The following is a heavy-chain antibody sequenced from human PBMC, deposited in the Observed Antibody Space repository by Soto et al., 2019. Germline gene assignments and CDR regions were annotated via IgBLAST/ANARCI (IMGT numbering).Heavy chain of an antibody. Sequence: SGPTLVNPTQTLTLTCTFSGFSLSSDGVAVGWIRQPPGKALEWLALIYWDDDKRYSPSLWTRLTITKDTSENQVVLTMTNVDPVDTATYYCAHSQYTLAYAFDYWGQGTQVTVSS. D-gene: IGHD2-15*01. J-gene: IGHJ4*02. V-gene: IGHV2-5*02. CDR3: AHSQYTLAYAFDY. CDR1: GFSLSSDGVA. CDR2: IYWDDDK.